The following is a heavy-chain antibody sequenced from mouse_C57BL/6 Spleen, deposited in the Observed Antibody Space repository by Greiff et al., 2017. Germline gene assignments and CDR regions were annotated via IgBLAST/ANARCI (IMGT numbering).Heavy chain of an antibody. CDR2: ISYDGSN. Sequence: EVQVVESGPGLVKPSQSLSLTCSVTGYSITSGYYWNWIRQFPGNKLEWMGYISYDGSNNYNPSLKNRISITRDTSKNQFFLKLNSVTTEDTATYYCARGMGSDVWGTGTTVTVSS. D-gene: IGHD3-1*01. CDR3: ARGMGSDV. J-gene: IGHJ1*03. CDR1: GYSITSGYY. V-gene: IGHV3-6*01.